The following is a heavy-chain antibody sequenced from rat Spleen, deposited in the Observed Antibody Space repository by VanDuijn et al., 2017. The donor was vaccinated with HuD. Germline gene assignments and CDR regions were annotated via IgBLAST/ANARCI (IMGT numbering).Heavy chain of an antibody. V-gene: IGHV5-58*01. Sequence: EVQLVETGGGLVQPGKSLKLSCVASGFTFSSYWMYWVRQAPGKGLEWVSSIDTDGSSTYYPDSVKGRFTISRDNAESTLYLQMNSLRSEDTATYYCATTPGRPFAYWGQGTLVTVSS. CDR3: ATTPGRPFAY. J-gene: IGHJ3*01. CDR2: IDTDGSST. D-gene: IGHD5-1*01. CDR1: GFTFSSYW.